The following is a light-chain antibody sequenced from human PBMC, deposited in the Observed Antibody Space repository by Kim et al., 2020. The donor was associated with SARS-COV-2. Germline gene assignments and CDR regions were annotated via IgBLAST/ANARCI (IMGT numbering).Light chain of an antibody. CDR3: QQYNNWPALT. Sequence: SPGETATLSCSASQSIGNSLAWYQQKPGQVPRLLIYGASTRAPDTSAKFRGSGSGTDFTLNIYGLQSEDSAVYYCQQYNNWPALTFGGGTKVDIK. CDR2: GAS. V-gene: IGKV3-15*01. J-gene: IGKJ4*01. CDR1: QSIGNS.